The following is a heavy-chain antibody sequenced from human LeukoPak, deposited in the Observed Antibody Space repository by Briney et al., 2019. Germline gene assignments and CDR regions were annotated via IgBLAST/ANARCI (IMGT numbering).Heavy chain of an antibody. CDR3: AKGDSGSHAVDY. Sequence: GGSLRLSCAASGFTFSNYWMHWVRQAPGKGLVWVSRINSDGSSRNYADSVKGRFTISGDKAKNSLYLQMNSLRVEDTAVYYCAKGDSGSHAVDYWGQGTLVTVSS. CDR2: INSDGSSR. V-gene: IGHV3-74*01. CDR1: GFTFSNYW. J-gene: IGHJ4*02. D-gene: IGHD1-26*01.